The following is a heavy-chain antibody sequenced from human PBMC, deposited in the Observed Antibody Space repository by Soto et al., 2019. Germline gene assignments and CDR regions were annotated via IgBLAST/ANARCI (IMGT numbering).Heavy chain of an antibody. Sequence: PSETLSLTCTVSGGSISSYYWSWIRQPPGKGLEWIGYIYYSGSTNYNPSLKSRVTISVDTSKNQFSLKLSSVTAADTAVYYCARVSGVAAAGTTPTYYYYGMDVWGQGTTVTVSS. CDR3: ARVSGVAAAGTTPTYYYYGMDV. V-gene: IGHV4-59*01. CDR1: GGSISSYY. CDR2: IYYSGST. D-gene: IGHD6-13*01. J-gene: IGHJ6*02.